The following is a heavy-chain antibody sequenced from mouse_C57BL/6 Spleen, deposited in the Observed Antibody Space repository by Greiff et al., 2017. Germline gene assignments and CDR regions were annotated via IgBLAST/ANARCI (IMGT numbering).Heavy chain of an antibody. CDR3: ARHEVPYYYGSGDYAMDY. CDR2: FYPGSGSI. CDR1: GYTFTEYT. D-gene: IGHD1-1*01. V-gene: IGHV1-62-2*01. Sequence: VQLQESGAELVKPGASVKLSCKASGYTFTEYTIHWVKQRSGQGLEWIGWFYPGSGSIKYNEKFKDKATLTADKSSSTVYMELSRLTSEDSAVYFCARHEVPYYYGSGDYAMDYWGQGTSVTVSS. J-gene: IGHJ4*01.